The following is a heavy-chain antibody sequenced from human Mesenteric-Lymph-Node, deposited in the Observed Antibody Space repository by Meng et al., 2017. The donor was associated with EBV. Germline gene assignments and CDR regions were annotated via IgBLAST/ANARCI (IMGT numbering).Heavy chain of an antibody. CDR2: SGRS. CDR3: ARRLHYYGCLGS. Sequence: QLQESGPALVKPWETLSLTWRIYGVAIRTALWGWIGQLPGKGLEWIGDSGRSNHNPSLKSRVTISVDTSKNQFSLKLSSVTAADTAVYYCARRLHYYGCLGSWSQGTLVTVSS. V-gene: IGHV4-4*08. J-gene: IGHJ4*02. D-gene: IGHD3-10*01. CDR1: GVAIRTAL.